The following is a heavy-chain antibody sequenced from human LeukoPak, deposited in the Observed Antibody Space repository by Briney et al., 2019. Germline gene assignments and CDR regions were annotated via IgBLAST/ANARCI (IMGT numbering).Heavy chain of an antibody. Sequence: ASVKIFCKASAYTFTGYYMHCLRQAPGQGLEWMGWINPNSGGTNYSQRFQGRVTMTRDTSISTAYMELSSLRSDDTAMYDCEGRARSGFDYWGQGTLVTVSS. CDR1: AYTFTGYY. J-gene: IGHJ4*02. CDR2: INPNSGGT. V-gene: IGHV1-2*02. D-gene: IGHD3-10*01. CDR3: EGRARSGFDY.